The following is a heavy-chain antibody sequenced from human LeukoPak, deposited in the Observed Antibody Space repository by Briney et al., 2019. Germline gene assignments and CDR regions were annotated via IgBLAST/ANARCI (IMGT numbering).Heavy chain of an antibody. CDR2: ISYTGST. J-gene: IGHJ4*02. V-gene: IGHV4-59*08. Sequence: PSETLSLTCTISGGSIGGDHWSWIRQPPGKEQDWIGYISYTGSTSYNPSLRNRVTISLHTSENQFSLRLTSVTAADTAVYYCARAVTGTSMVDYWGQGTLVAVSS. CDR1: GGSIGGDH. CDR3: ARAVTGTSMVDY. D-gene: IGHD6-19*01.